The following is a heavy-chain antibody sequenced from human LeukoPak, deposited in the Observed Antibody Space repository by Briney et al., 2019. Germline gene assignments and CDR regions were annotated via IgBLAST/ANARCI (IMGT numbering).Heavy chain of an antibody. CDR3: ARQYDAFDI. Sequence: SETLSLTCTVSGGSISSYYWSWIRQPPGKGLEWIGYIYTSGSTNYNPSLKSRVTISVDTSKNQFSLKLSSVTAADTAVYYCARQYDAFDIWGQGTMVTVSS. J-gene: IGHJ3*02. D-gene: IGHD4-11*01. V-gene: IGHV4-4*09. CDR1: GGSISSYY. CDR2: IYTSGST.